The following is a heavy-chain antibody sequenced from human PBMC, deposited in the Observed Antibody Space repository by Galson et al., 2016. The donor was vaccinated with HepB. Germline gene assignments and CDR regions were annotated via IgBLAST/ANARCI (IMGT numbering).Heavy chain of an antibody. J-gene: IGHJ6*02. CDR3: ARSFWGKYETGYYHYALDV. CDR2: MITMLATA. V-gene: IGHV1-69*13. Sequence: SVKVSCKASGGTFSRFAISWVRPAPGQGLEWMGGMITMLATAHYAQRFQGRVTVSADESTSTAYMELSSLRSDDTAVYYCARSFWGKYETGYYHYALDVWGQGTTVTVSS. D-gene: IGHD3-16*01. CDR1: GGTFSRFA.